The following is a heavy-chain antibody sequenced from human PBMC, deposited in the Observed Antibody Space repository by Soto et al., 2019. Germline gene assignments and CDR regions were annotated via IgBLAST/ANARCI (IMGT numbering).Heavy chain of an antibody. CDR1: GFTFSSYS. J-gene: IGHJ4*02. Sequence: EVQLVESGGGLVQPGGSLRLSCAASGFTFSSYSMNWVRQAPGKGLEWVSYISSSSSTIYYADSVKGRFTISRDNAKNSLYLQMNSLRAEDTAVYYCARDRGIAVAGHGYWGQGTLVTVSS. V-gene: IGHV3-48*01. CDR2: ISSSSSTI. CDR3: ARDRGIAVAGHGY. D-gene: IGHD6-19*01.